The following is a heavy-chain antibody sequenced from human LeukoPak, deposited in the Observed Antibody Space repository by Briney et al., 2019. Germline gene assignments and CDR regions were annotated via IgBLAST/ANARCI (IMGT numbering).Heavy chain of an antibody. CDR2: IIPIFGTA. V-gene: IGHV1-69*01. D-gene: IGHD6-13*01. CDR1: GGTFSSYA. J-gene: IGHJ4*02. Sequence: SSVKVSCKASGGTFSSYAISWLRQAPGQGLEWMGGIIPIFGTANYAQKFQGRVTITADESTSTAYMELSSLRSEDTALYYCARGIEQQLETLYYWGQGTLVTVSS. CDR3: ARGIEQQLETLYY.